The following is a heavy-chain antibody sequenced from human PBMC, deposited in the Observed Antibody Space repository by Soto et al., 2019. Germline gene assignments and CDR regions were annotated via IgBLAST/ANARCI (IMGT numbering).Heavy chain of an antibody. J-gene: IGHJ5*02. V-gene: IGHV4-31*03. CDR2: IYYSGST. CDR3: ARVRVPAALNWFDP. D-gene: IGHD2-2*01. CDR1: GGSISSGGYY. Sequence: SETLSLTCTVSGGSISSGGYYWSWIRQHPGKGLEWIGHIYYSGSTYYNPSLKSRVTISVDTSKNQFSLKLSSVTAADTAVYYCARVRVPAALNWFDPWGQGTLVTVSS.